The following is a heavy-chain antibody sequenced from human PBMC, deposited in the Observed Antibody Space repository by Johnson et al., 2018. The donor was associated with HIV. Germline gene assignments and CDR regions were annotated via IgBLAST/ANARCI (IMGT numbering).Heavy chain of an antibody. D-gene: IGHD1-26*01. V-gene: IGHV3-66*03. CDR3: AREGAPSARDFGAFDI. Sequence: EVQLVESGGGLIQPGGSLRLSCAASGFTVSSNYMSWVRQAPGKGLEWVSGINWNGGSTGYADSVKGRFTISRDNAKNTLYLQMSSLRAEDTAVYYCAREGAPSARDFGAFDIWGQGTMVTVSS. CDR1: GFTVSSNY. CDR2: INWNGGST. J-gene: IGHJ3*02.